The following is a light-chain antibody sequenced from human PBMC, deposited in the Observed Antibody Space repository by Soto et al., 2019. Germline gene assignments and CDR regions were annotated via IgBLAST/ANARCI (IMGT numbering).Light chain of an antibody. V-gene: IGLV2-14*01. Sequence: QPVLTQPASVSGSPGQSITISCTGTSSDVGGYNYVSWYQQHPGKAPKLMIYDVSNRPSGVSNRFSGSKSGNTAPLTISGLQAEDEADYYCSSYTSSTSYVFGTGTKVTVL. CDR2: DVS. CDR3: SSYTSSTSYV. J-gene: IGLJ1*01. CDR1: SSDVGGYNY.